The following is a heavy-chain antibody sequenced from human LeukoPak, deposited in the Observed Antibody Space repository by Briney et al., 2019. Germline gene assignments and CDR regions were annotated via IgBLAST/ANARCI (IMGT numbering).Heavy chain of an antibody. CDR1: GFTFSSYG. D-gene: IGHD3-22*01. CDR3: ARVYYYDSSGTGALDY. V-gene: IGHV3-33*01. J-gene: IGHJ4*02. CDR2: IWYDGSNK. Sequence: GGSLRLSCAASGFTFSSYGMHWVRQAPGKGLEWVAVIWYDGSNKYYADSVKGRFTISRDNSKNTLYLQMNSLRAEDTAVYYCARVYYYDSSGTGALDYWGQGTLVTLSS.